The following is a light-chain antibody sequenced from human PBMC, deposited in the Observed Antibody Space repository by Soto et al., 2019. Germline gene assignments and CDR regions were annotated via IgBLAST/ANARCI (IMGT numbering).Light chain of an antibody. J-gene: IGKJ2*03. CDR2: DAS. CDR3: QQYNYWSSR. CDR1: QSVTNF. Sequence: DIQMTQSPSTLTASVGDRVTITCRASQSVTNFLAWYQQKPGKAPKLLIYDASTLEDGVPSRFSGSGSGTQFTLTISSVQPDEYATYYCQQYNYWSSRFGQGTKLEIK. V-gene: IGKV1-5*01.